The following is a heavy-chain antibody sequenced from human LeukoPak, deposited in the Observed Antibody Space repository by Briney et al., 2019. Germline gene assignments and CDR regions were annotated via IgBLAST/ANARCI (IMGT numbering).Heavy chain of an antibody. CDR3: ARLGVYNRSPWAFDI. CDR1: GGSLDSSGW. Sequence: PSETLSLTCAISGGSLDSSGWWTWVRQPPGKGLEWVGEISHTGSTKFNPSLQSRVIISGDMSKNQFSLNLTSVTAADTAVYFCARLGVYNRSPWAFDIWGHGTMVTVSS. D-gene: IGHD1-14*01. CDR2: ISHTGST. J-gene: IGHJ3*02. V-gene: IGHV4-4*02.